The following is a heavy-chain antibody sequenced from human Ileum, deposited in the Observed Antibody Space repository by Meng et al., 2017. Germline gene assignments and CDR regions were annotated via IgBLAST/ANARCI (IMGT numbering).Heavy chain of an antibody. CDR3: ARERRHYYGSGSFDY. J-gene: IGHJ4*02. V-gene: IGHV4-30-4*08. Sequence: QVQLQESGPGLAKPSQTLSPTCSVSGGSFSSDNYYWTWIRQTPGKGLEWIGLTYYNGSPFYNPSLRSRVTISVDTSKDQFSLKLTSVTAADTAVYYCARERRHYYGSGSFDYWGQGILVTVSS. CDR1: GGSFSSDNYY. CDR2: TYYNGSP. D-gene: IGHD3-10*01.